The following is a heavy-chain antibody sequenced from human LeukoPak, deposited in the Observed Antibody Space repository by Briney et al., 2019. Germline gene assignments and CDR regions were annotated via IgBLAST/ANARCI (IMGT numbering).Heavy chain of an antibody. CDR3: ARVPYGSGSSDY. Sequence: PSETLSLTCAVYGGSFSGYYWSWIRQPPGKGLEWIGEINHSGSTNYNPSLKSRVTISVDTSKNQFSLKLSSVTAADTAVYYCARVPYGSGSSDYWGQGTLVTVSS. J-gene: IGHJ4*02. CDR1: GGSFSGYY. D-gene: IGHD3-10*01. CDR2: INHSGST. V-gene: IGHV4-34*01.